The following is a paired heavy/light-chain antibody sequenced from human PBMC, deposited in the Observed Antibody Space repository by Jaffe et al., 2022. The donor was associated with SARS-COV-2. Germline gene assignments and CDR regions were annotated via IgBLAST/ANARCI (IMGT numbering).Heavy chain of an antibody. Sequence: QITLKESGPTLVKPTQTLTLTCSCSGFSLSTNGVGVGWIRQAPRQALEWLALVYWDDDKRYNPSLQNRLTITKDTSKNQVVLTMTNMDPADTATYYCTHSTWIKIRRPFDYWGQGTPVTVSS. V-gene: IGHV2-5*02. D-gene: IGHD2-2*03. CDR3: THSTWIKIRRPFDY. CDR1: GFSLSTNGVG. J-gene: IGHJ4*02. CDR2: VYWDDDK.
Light chain of an antibody. Sequence: QSALTQPASVSGSPGQSITIYCIGTSSDIGTYKIVSWYQQYPGKAPKLMIYEGSERPSGVSNRFSGSTSGNTASLTISGLQAEDEADYYCCSYAGSPNWVFGGGTKLTVL. J-gene: IGLJ3*02. CDR1: SSDIGTYKI. V-gene: IGLV2-23*01. CDR3: CSYAGSPNWV. CDR2: EGS.